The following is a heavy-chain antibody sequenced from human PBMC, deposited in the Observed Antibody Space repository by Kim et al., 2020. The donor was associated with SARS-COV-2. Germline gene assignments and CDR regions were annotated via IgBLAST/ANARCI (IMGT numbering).Heavy chain of an antibody. Sequence: GGSLRLSCAASGFTFSSYNMNWVRHVPGKGLEWVSSITSSFSTYYADSVKGRVTISRDNAKTSRYLQMNSLRAEDSAVYYCAIDAEYVTSCYAYWGQGT. CDR1: GFTFSSYN. V-gene: IGHV3-21*01. CDR3: AIDAEYVTSCYAY. D-gene: IGHD2-2*01. CDR2: ITSSFST. J-gene: IGHJ4*02.